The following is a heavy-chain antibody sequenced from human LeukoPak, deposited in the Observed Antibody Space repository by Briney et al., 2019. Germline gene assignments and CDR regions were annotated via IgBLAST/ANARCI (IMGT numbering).Heavy chain of an antibody. CDR1: GGSFTGYY. Sequence: SETLSLTCAVYGGSFTGYYWTWIRQPPGKGLEWIGEINHSGSSNYNPSLKSRVTISVDTSKNPFSLNLTSVTAADTAVYYCARGQAVRGMLRGVTKYFLDYWGQETLVTVSS. J-gene: IGHJ4*02. D-gene: IGHD3-10*01. CDR2: INHSGSS. CDR3: ARGQAVRGMLRGVTKYFLDY. V-gene: IGHV4-34*01.